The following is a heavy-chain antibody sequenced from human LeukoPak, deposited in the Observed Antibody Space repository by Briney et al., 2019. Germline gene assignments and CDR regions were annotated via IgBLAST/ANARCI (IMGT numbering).Heavy chain of an antibody. V-gene: IGHV3-53*01. CDR1: GFTFSSYV. D-gene: IGHD3-22*01. Sequence: GGSLRLSCAASGFTFSSYVMRWVRQTPGKGLEWVSVIYSGGSTYYADSVKGRFTVSRHVSKNTLFLQMNSLRPEDTAVYYCARHYYDAKAFDVWGQGTMVTVSS. CDR2: IYSGGST. CDR3: ARHYYDAKAFDV. J-gene: IGHJ3*01.